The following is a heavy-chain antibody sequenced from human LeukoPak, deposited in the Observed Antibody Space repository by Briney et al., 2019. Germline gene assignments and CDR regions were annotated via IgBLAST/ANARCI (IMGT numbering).Heavy chain of an antibody. CDR3: ARVRDGYYFDY. V-gene: IGHV4-59*12. CDR1: GGSISSYY. J-gene: IGHJ4*02. CDR2: IYYSGST. Sequence: SETLSLTCTVSGGSISSYYWSWIRQPPGKGLEWIGYIYYSGSTNYNPSLKSRVTISVDTSKNQFSLKLSSVTAADTAVYYCARVRDGYYFDYWGQGTLVTVSS. D-gene: IGHD5-24*01.